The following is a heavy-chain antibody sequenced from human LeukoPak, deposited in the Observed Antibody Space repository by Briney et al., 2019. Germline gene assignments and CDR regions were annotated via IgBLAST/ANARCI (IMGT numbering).Heavy chain of an antibody. CDR3: AKDSSSFAPYYFDY. D-gene: IGHD6-6*01. CDR1: GFTFSSYG. Sequence: QPGRSLRLSCAASGFTFSSYGMHWVRQAPGEGLEWVAVISYDGSNKYYADSVKGRFTISRDNSKNTLYLQMNSLRAEDTAVYYCAKDSSSFAPYYFDYWGQGTLVTVSS. J-gene: IGHJ4*02. V-gene: IGHV3-30*18. CDR2: ISYDGSNK.